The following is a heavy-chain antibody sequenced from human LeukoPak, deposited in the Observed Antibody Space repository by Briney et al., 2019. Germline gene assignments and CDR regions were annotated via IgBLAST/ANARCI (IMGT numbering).Heavy chain of an antibody. CDR2: INPDIDVA. V-gene: IGHV1-2*06. CDR1: GYTFTDHY. CDR3: ARAVTRGIHFDS. J-gene: IGHJ4*02. Sequence: ASVKVSCKASGYTFTDHYIHWVRQAPGQGLEWMGRINPDIDVANYAEKFQGRVTMTRDTSISTAYMHLGSLTSDDTAVYYCARAVTRGIHFDSWGQGTLVTVSS. D-gene: IGHD4-23*01.